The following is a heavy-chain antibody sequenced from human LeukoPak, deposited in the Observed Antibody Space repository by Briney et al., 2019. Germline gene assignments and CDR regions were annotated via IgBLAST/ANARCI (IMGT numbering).Heavy chain of an antibody. Sequence: SETLSLTCAVYGGSFSGYYWSWIRQPPGKGLEWIGEINHSGSTNYNPSLKSRVTISVDTSKNQFPLKLSSVTAADTAVYYCAGGRTVRIAAAFFDLWGRGTLVTVSS. V-gene: IGHV4-34*01. CDR2: INHSGST. CDR3: AGGRTVRIAAAFFDL. CDR1: GGSFSGYY. J-gene: IGHJ2*01. D-gene: IGHD6-13*01.